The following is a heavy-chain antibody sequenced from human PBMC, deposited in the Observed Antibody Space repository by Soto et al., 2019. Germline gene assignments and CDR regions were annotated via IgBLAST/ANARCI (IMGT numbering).Heavy chain of an antibody. D-gene: IGHD3-10*01. Sequence: QVQLVQSGAEVKKPGASVKVSYKASGYTFTSYGISWVRQAPGQGLEWMGWISAYNGNTNYAQKLQGRVTMTTDTSTSTAYMELRSLRSDDTAVYYCAREEILWFGESRVGGMDVWGQGTTVTVSS. V-gene: IGHV1-18*01. CDR3: AREEILWFGESRVGGMDV. CDR1: GYTFTSYG. CDR2: ISAYNGNT. J-gene: IGHJ6*02.